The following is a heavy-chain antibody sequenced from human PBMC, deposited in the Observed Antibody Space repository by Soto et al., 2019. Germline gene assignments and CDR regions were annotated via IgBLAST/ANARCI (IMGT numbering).Heavy chain of an antibody. J-gene: IGHJ4*02. D-gene: IGHD5-12*01. CDR3: SKDSPIGSSFSGYDAIAL. V-gene: IGHV1-69*08. CDR1: GYTFTGYY. Sequence: ASVKVSCKASGYTFTGYYMHWVRQAPGQGLEWMGRIITLRGTANYAQKFQGRVTMTADKSTSTAYMELNSLKSEDTAVYYCSKDSPIGSSFSGYDAIALRGQGTLVTVPQ. CDR2: IITLRGTA.